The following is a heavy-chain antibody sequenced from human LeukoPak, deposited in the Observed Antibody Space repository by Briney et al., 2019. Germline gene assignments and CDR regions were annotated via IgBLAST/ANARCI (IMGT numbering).Heavy chain of an antibody. CDR2: XSGSGXST. CDR3: AKSFYYNSGSWGIFDY. Sequence: GGSLRLSCAXSGFTFSXXXXXXXXXXXXXXXXXXXXXSGSGXSTYYADSAXGRFTXSRDNSXNXLXXXMNSLRAEETAVYYCAKSFYYNSGSWGIFDYWGQGTLVTVSS. V-gene: IGHV3-23*01. J-gene: IGHJ4*02. D-gene: IGHD3-10*01. CDR1: GFTFSXXX.